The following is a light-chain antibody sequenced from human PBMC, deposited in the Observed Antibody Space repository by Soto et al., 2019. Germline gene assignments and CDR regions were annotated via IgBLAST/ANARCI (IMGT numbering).Light chain of an antibody. V-gene: IGKV1-39*01. CDR3: QQANSFPFT. J-gene: IGKJ3*01. CDR2: TAS. Sequence: QMTQSPSSLSASVGDNVTLTCRASQTIRKYLNWYQQKPPKAPKLLIYTASKLQSGVPSRFSGSGSGADFTLTISSLQPEDFATYYCQQANSFPFTFGPGTKVDIK. CDR1: QTIRKY.